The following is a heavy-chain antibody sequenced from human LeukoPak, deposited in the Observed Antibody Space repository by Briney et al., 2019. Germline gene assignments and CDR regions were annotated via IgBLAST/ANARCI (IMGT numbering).Heavy chain of an antibody. CDR3: SRESGAFCPFGY. CDR2: IYYSGSP. J-gene: IGHJ4*02. Sequence: SETLSLTCTVSGGSISSGDYYWSWIRQPPGKGLEWIGYIYYSGSPYYNPSLKSRVTISADTSKNQFSLKLSSVTAADTAIYYCSRESGAFCPFGYWGQGTLVIVPP. V-gene: IGHV4-30-4*01. CDR1: GGSISSGDYY. D-gene: IGHD1-26*01.